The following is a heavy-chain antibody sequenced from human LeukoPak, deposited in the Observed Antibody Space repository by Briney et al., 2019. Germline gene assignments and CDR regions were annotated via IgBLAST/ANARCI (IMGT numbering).Heavy chain of an antibody. V-gene: IGHV3-53*01. CDR2: IYSGGST. D-gene: IGHD5-24*01. Sequence: GGSLRLSCAASGFTFSSYEMNWVRQAPGKGLEWVSVIYSGGSTYYADSVKGRFTISRDNSKNTLYLQMNSLRAEDTAVYYCAREGDGYPGYWGQGTLVTVSS. CDR1: GFTFSSYE. CDR3: AREGDGYPGY. J-gene: IGHJ4*02.